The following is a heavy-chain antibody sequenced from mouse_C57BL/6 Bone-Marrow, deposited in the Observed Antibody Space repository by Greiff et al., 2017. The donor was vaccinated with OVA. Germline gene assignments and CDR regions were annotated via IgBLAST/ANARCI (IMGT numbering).Heavy chain of an antibody. D-gene: IGHD1-1*01. J-gene: IGHJ3*01. CDR3: AREEYYYGSSSAWFAY. V-gene: IGHV1-69*01. CDR2: IDPSDSYT. Sequence: QVQLQQPGAELVMPGASVKLSCKASGYTFTSYWMHWVKQRPGQGLEWIGEIDPSDSYTNYNQKFKGESTLTVDKSSSTAYMQLSSLTSEDSAVYYCAREEYYYGSSSAWFAYWGQGTLVTVSA. CDR1: GYTFTSYW.